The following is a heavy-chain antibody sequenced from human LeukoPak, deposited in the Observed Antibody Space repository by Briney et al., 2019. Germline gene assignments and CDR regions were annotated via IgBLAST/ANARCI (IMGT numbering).Heavy chain of an antibody. CDR2: INHSGST. V-gene: IGHV4-34*01. J-gene: IGHJ5*02. D-gene: IGHD3-10*01. Sequence: KPSETLSLTCAVYGGSFSGYYRSWIRQPPGKGLEWIGEINHSGSTNYNPSLKSRVTISVDTSKNQFSLKLSSVTAADTAVYYCARGRITMVRGVIVSSWFDPWGQGTLVTVSS. CDR1: GGSFSGYY. CDR3: ARGRITMVRGVIVSSWFDP.